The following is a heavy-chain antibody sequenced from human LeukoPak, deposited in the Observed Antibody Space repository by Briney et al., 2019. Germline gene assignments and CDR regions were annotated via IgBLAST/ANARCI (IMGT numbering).Heavy chain of an antibody. Sequence: GGSLRLSCAASGFTFSSYAMHWVRQAPGKGLEWVAVISYDGSNKYYADSVKGRFTISRDNSKNTLYLQMNSLRAEDSAVYYCARLDYGDSLGNWFDPWGQGTLVTVSS. CDR1: GFTFSSYA. CDR2: ISYDGSNK. J-gene: IGHJ5*02. V-gene: IGHV3-30*04. D-gene: IGHD4-17*01. CDR3: ARLDYGDSLGNWFDP.